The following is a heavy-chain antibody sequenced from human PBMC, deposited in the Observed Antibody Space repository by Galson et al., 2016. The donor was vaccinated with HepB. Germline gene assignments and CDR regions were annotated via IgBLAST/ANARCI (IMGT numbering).Heavy chain of an antibody. V-gene: IGHV4-34*01. J-gene: IGHJ6*02. Sequence: SETLSLTCAVYGGSISGYHWSWIRQPPGKGLEWIGEVTETGRTNDNPSLKSRVTVSLATSKDRFSLRLTSVTAADTAVYYCARTPPGDYYYAMDVWGEGTTVIV. CDR2: VTETGRT. CDR1: GGSISGYH. CDR3: ARTPPGDYYYAMDV.